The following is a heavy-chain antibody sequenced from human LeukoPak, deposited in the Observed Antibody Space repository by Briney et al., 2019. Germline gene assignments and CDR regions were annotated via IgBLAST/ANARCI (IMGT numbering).Heavy chain of an antibody. CDR3: VRDPHDYGVGTWFDP. V-gene: IGHV3-33*01. Sequence: GGSLRLSCAASGFTFSSYGMHWVRQAPGKGLEWVAVIWYDGSNKYYADSVKGRFTISRDNSKNTLYLQMNSLRAEDTAVYYCVRDPHDYGVGTWFDPWGQGTLVTVSS. CDR1: GFTFSSYG. J-gene: IGHJ5*02. CDR2: IWYDGSNK. D-gene: IGHD4-17*01.